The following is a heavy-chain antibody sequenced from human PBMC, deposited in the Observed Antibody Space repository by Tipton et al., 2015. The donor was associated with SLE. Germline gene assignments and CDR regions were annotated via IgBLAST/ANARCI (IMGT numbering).Heavy chain of an antibody. CDR3: ATRADYFDY. CDR1: GGSFSGYY. V-gene: IGHV4-34*01. Sequence: GLVKPSETLSLTCAVYGGSFSGYYWSWIRQPPGKGLEWIGEINHSGSTNYNPSLKSRVTISVDTSKNQFSLKLSSVTAADTAVYYCATRADYFDYWGQGTLVTVSS. J-gene: IGHJ4*02. CDR2: INHSGST.